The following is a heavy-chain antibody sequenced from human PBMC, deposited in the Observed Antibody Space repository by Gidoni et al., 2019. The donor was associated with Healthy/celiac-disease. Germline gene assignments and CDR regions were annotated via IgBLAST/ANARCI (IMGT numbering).Heavy chain of an antibody. CDR1: GGSFSGYY. Sequence: QVQLQQWGAGLLKPSETLSLTCAVYGGSFSGYYWSWIRQPPGKGLEWIGEINHSGSTNYNPSLKSRVTISVDTSKNQFSLKLSSVTAADTAVYYCARGPAYSSSWYRASRPLNYWGQGTLVTVSS. CDR2: INHSGST. V-gene: IGHV4-34*01. J-gene: IGHJ4*02. D-gene: IGHD6-13*01. CDR3: ARGPAYSSSWYRASRPLNY.